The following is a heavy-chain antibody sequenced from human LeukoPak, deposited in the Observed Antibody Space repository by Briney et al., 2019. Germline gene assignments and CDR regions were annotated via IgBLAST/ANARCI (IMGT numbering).Heavy chain of an antibody. CDR1: GYTFTDYN. CDR2: IDPNRGGT. CDR3: ARDWDQLVPSKGGPPRYFYFMDV. Sequence: ASVKVSCKTSGYTFTDYNMHWVRQAPGQGPEWMGWIDPNRGGTNYAHRFQDRVTITRDTSISTVYMELNNLRSDDTAVYYCARDWDQLVPSKGGPPRYFYFMDVWGKGTSVIVSS. D-gene: IGHD2-15*01. J-gene: IGHJ6*03. V-gene: IGHV1-2*07.